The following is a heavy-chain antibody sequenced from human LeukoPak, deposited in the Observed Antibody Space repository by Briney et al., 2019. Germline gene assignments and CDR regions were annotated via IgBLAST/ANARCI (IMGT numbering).Heavy chain of an antibody. V-gene: IGHV4-59*01. CDR3: ARGAAVRYSGYDSDY. D-gene: IGHD5-12*01. J-gene: IGHJ4*02. Sequence: PSETLSLTCTVSGGSISSYYWSWIRQPPGKGLEWIGYIYYSGSTNYNPSLKSRVTISVDTSKNQSSLKLSSVTAADTAVYYCARGAAVRYSGYDSDYWGQGTLVTVSS. CDR2: IYYSGST. CDR1: GGSISSYY.